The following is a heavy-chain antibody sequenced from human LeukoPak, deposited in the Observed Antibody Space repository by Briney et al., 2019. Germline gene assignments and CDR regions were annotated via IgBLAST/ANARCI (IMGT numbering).Heavy chain of an antibody. CDR3: AKSNGYDLVDI. Sequence: SETLSLTCAVYGGSFSGYYWSWIRQPPGKGLEWIGEINHGGSTNYNPSLKSRVTISVDTSKNQFSLKLSSVTAADTAVYYCAKSNGYDLVDIWGQGTMVTVSS. D-gene: IGHD3/OR15-3a*01. J-gene: IGHJ3*02. V-gene: IGHV4-34*01. CDR2: INHGGST. CDR1: GGSFSGYY.